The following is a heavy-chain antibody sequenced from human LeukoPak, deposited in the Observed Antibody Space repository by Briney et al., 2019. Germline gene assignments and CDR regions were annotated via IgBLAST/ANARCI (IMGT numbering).Heavy chain of an antibody. CDR1: GGSISSSGYY. V-gene: IGHV4-39*07. CDR3: ARAGGFGELLVGY. J-gene: IGHJ4*02. CDR2: IYYSGST. Sequence: PSETLPLTCTVSGGSISSSGYYWGWIRQPPGKGLEWIGSIYYSGSTYYSPSLKSRVTISVDTSRNQFSLKLTSVTAADTAVYYCARAGGFGELLVGYWGQGALVTVSS. D-gene: IGHD3-10*01.